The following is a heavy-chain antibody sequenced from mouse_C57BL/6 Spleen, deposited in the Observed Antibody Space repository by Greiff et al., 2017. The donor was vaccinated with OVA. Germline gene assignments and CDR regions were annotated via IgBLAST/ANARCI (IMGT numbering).Heavy chain of an antibody. CDR3: AGGLHDYCDY. Sequence: VQLQQSGPELVKPGASVKISCKASGYAFSSSWMNWVKQRPGKGLEWIGRIYPGDGDTNYNGKFKGKATLTADKSSSTAYMQLSSLTSEDSAVYFCAGGLHDYCDYWGQGTTLTVSS. V-gene: IGHV1-82*01. J-gene: IGHJ2*01. CDR1: GYAFSSSW. CDR2: IYPGDGDT. D-gene: IGHD2-4*01.